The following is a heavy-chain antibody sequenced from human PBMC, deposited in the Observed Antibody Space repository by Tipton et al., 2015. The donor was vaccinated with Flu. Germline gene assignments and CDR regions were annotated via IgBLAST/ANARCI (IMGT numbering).Heavy chain of an antibody. CDR3: ARLSYYDVDLKNFYFDY. V-gene: IGHV4-59*07. J-gene: IGHJ4*02. Sequence: TLSLTCSVSGGSISNYYWSWIRQPPGKGLEWVGYIFASGSTNYNPSLKSRVTISLDTSKTQFSLRLRSVTAADTAVYYCARLSYYDVDLKNFYFDYWGQGALVTVSS. CDR1: GGSISNYY. D-gene: IGHD3-10*02. CDR2: IFASGST.